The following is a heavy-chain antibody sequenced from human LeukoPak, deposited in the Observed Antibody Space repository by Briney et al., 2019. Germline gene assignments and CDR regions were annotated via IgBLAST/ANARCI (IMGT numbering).Heavy chain of an antibody. D-gene: IGHD2-15*01. Sequence: TGGSLRLSCAASGFTFSSYAMSWVRQAPGKGLEWVSAISGSGGSTYYADSVKGRFTISRDNSKNTLYLQMNSLRAEDTAVYYCAKGRLVVVDYGTDVWAPGPTVTVSS. J-gene: IGHJ6*02. V-gene: IGHV3-23*01. CDR3: AKGRLVVVDYGTDV. CDR1: GFTFSSYA. CDR2: ISGSGGST.